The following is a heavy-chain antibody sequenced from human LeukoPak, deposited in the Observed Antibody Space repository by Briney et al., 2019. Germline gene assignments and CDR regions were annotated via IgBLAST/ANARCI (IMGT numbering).Heavy chain of an antibody. V-gene: IGHV3-30*02. CDR2: IRYDGSDK. Sequence: GGSLRLSCAASGFTFNIYGMHWVRQAPGKGLEWVAFIRYDGSDKYFADSVKDRFTISRDNSKNTLYLQMNSLRAEDTAVYYCARESAGTSAHYGMDVWGQGTTVTVSS. D-gene: IGHD1-1*01. CDR3: ARESAGTSAHYGMDV. CDR1: GFTFNIYG. J-gene: IGHJ6*02.